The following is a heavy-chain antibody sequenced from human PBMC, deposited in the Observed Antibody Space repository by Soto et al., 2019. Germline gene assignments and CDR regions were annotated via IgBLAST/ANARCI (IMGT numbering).Heavy chain of an antibody. J-gene: IGHJ4*02. CDR3: ARCLYYFLSGYYSPSSIFDY. D-gene: IGHD3-3*01. V-gene: IGHV1-18*01. Sequence: GPSVKVSCKASGYTFTSYGISWVRQAPGQGLEWMGWISAYNGNTNYAQKVQGRVTMTTDTSTSTAYIELRSLRSVDTAVYYCARCLYYFLSGYYSPSSIFDYWGQGTLVPVSS. CDR2: ISAYNGNT. CDR1: GYTFTSYG.